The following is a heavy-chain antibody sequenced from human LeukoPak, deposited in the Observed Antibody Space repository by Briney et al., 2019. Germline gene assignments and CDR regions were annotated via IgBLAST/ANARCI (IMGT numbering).Heavy chain of an antibody. CDR3: ARDVGYDYVCGSYRYFDY. V-gene: IGHV4-59*01. CDR1: GGSISSYY. J-gene: IGHJ4*02. CDR2: IFHTGST. D-gene: IGHD3-16*02. Sequence: SETLSLTCTVSGGSISSYYWSWIRQPPGKGLEWIGYIFHTGSTHYNPSLRSRVTISVDTSKNQFSLKLSAATAADTAVYYCARDVGYDYVCGSYRYFDYWGQGTLVTVSS.